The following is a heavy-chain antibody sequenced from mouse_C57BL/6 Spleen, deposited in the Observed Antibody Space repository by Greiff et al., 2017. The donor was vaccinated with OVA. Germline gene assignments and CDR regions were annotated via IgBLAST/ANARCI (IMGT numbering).Heavy chain of an antibody. CDR1: GYSFTSYY. Sequence: VKLMESGPELVKPGASVKISCKASGYSFTSYYIHWVKQRPGQGLEWIGWIYPGSGNTKYNEKFKGKATLTADTSSSTAYMQLSSLTSEDSAVYYCATTGFAYWGQGTLVTVSA. J-gene: IGHJ3*01. D-gene: IGHD4-1*02. V-gene: IGHV1-66*01. CDR2: IYPGSGNT. CDR3: ATTGFAY.